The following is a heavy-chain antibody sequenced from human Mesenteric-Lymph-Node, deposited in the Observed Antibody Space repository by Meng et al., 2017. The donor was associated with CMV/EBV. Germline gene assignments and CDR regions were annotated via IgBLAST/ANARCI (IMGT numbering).Heavy chain of an antibody. CDR1: GGSISSGAYH. D-gene: IGHD3-22*01. V-gene: IGHV4-61*02. Sequence: QMQLQESGPGLVKPSQTLSLTCLVSGGSISSGAYHWSWIRQPAGKGLEWIGQMFTSGSANYNPSLQSRVTMSTDTSKNQFSLNLSSVTAADTAVYYCANYLARGSGLGSWGQGILVTVSS. J-gene: IGHJ4*02. CDR3: ANYLARGSGLGS. CDR2: MFTSGSA.